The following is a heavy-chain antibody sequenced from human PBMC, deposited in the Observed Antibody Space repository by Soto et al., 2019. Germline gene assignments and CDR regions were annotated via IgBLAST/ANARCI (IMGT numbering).Heavy chain of an antibody. CDR1: GFTFSSYG. V-gene: IGHV3-33*01. J-gene: IGHJ6*02. D-gene: IGHD1-7*01. Sequence: QVQLVESGGGVVQPGRSLRLSCAASGFTFSSYGMHWVRQAPGKGLEWVAVIWYDGSNKYYADSVKGRFTISRDNSKNTLYLQMNSLRAEDTAVYYCARDAWNYGVGYYYGMDVWGQGTTVPVSS. CDR2: IWYDGSNK. CDR3: ARDAWNYGVGYYYGMDV.